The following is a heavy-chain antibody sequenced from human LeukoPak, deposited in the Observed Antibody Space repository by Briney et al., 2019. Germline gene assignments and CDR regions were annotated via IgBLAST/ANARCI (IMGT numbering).Heavy chain of an antibody. CDR3: ARDWAPGSTPFDY. CDR1: GYTFTSYY. V-gene: IGHV1-46*01. Sequence: GASVKVSCKASGYTFTSYYMHWVRQAPRQGLEWMGIINPSGGSTSYGQKFQGRVAMTRDTSTSTVYMELSSLRSEDTAVYYCARDWAPGSTPFDYWGQGTLVTVSS. J-gene: IGHJ4*02. D-gene: IGHD2-2*01. CDR2: INPSGGST.